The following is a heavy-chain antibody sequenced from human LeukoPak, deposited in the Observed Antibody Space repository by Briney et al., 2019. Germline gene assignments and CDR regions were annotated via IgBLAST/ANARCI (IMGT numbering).Heavy chain of an antibody. Sequence: SETLSLTCTVSGDSISSSSSYWGWIRQPPGKGLEWIGSIYYSGSTYYNTSLKSRVTISLDTPKKQFSLKLSSVTAADTAVYYCARHGIAVVGTGFDYWGQGTLVTVSS. CDR2: IYYSGST. D-gene: IGHD6-13*01. CDR3: ARHGIAVVGTGFDY. CDR1: GDSISSSSSY. J-gene: IGHJ4*02. V-gene: IGHV4-39*01.